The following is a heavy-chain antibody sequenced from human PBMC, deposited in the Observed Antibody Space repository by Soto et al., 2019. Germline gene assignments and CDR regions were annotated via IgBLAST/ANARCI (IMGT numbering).Heavy chain of an antibody. CDR1: GGSISSYY. Sequence: PSETLSLTCTVSGGSISSYYWSWIRQPPGKGLEWIGYIYYSGSTNYNPSLKSRVTISVDTSKNQFSLKLSSVTAADTAEYYCARATGPTYSSSWYYYYYGMDVWGQGTTVTVSS. D-gene: IGHD6-13*01. CDR2: IYYSGST. V-gene: IGHV4-59*01. CDR3: ARATGPTYSSSWYYYYYGMDV. J-gene: IGHJ6*02.